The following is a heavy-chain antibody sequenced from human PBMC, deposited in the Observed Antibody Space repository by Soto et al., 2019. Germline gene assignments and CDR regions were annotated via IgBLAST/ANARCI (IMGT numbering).Heavy chain of an antibody. Sequence: PSETLSLTCTVSGGSISSGGYYWSWIRQHPGKGLEWIGYIYYNGSTYYNPSLKSRVTISVDTSKNQFSLKLSSVTAADTAVYYCARGEAPINQLPMYYFDYWGQGTLVTVSS. CDR1: GGSISSGGYY. CDR3: ARGEAPINQLPMYYFDY. D-gene: IGHD2-2*01. J-gene: IGHJ4*02. CDR2: IYYNGST. V-gene: IGHV4-31*03.